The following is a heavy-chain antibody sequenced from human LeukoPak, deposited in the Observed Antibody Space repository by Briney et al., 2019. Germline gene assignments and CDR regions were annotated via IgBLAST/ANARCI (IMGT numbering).Heavy chain of an antibody. V-gene: IGHV4-30-4*01. CDR1: GGSISSGDYY. D-gene: IGHD3-22*01. Sequence: PSQTLSLTCTVSGGSISSGDYYWSWIRQPPVKGLEWIAYMYYSGSTYYNPSLKSRVTMSADTSKNQLSLKLSSVTAADTAVYYCARPYYYDSRIDPWGQGILVTVSS. J-gene: IGHJ5*02. CDR2: MYYSGST. CDR3: ARPYYYDSRIDP.